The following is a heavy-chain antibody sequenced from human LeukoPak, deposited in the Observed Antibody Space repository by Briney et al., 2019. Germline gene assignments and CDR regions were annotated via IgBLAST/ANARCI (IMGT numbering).Heavy chain of an antibody. CDR1: GGSFSGCY. CDR2: INHSGST. J-gene: IGHJ4*02. CDR3: ARGGVSYFDY. D-gene: IGHD5/OR15-5a*01. Sequence: SETLSLTCAVYGGSFSGCYWSWIRQPPGKGLEWIGEINHSGSTNYNPSLKSRVTISVDTSKNQFSLKLSSVTAADTAVYYCARGGVSYFDYWGQGTLVTVSS. V-gene: IGHV4-34*01.